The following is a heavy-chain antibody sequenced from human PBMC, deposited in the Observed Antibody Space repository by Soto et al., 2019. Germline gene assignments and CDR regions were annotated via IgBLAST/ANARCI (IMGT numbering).Heavy chain of an antibody. V-gene: IGHV4-61*01. D-gene: IGHD2-15*01. CDR1: GDSLSSRSHF. CDR2: IIYSGSS. CDR3: ARDGPSGIDNWFDH. Sequence: PSETLSLTCTVSGDSLSSRSHFWSWIRQPPGKGLEWIGYIIYSGSSNYNSSFRSRVTISLDTSRNQFSLRLSSVTAADTAVYYCARDGPSGIDNWFDHWGQGTLVTVSS. J-gene: IGHJ5*02.